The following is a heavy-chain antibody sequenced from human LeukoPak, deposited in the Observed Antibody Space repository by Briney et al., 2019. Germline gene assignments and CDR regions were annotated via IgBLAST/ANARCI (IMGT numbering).Heavy chain of an antibody. CDR1: GFTFSSYA. J-gene: IGHJ4*02. CDR3: ARDVHIAAAGSAFDY. D-gene: IGHD6-13*01. V-gene: IGHV3-23*01. Sequence: GGSLRLSCAASGFTFSSYAMSWVRQAPGKGLEWVSAISGSGGSTYYADSVKGRFTISRDNSKNTLYLQMNSLRAEDTAVYYCARDVHIAAAGSAFDYWGQGTLVTVSS. CDR2: ISGSGGST.